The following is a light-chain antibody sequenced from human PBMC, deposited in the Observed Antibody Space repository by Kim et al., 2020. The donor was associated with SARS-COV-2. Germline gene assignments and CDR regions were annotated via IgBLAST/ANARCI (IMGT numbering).Light chain of an antibody. CDR1: QSVRSNY. Sequence: PGERATLSCRASQSVRSNYLAWYQQKPGQAPRLVMYGASSRATDIPDRFSGSGSGTDFTLTINRLEPEDFAVYYCHQYGDSPDTFGQGTKLE. CDR2: GAS. J-gene: IGKJ2*01. CDR3: HQYGDSPDT. V-gene: IGKV3-20*01.